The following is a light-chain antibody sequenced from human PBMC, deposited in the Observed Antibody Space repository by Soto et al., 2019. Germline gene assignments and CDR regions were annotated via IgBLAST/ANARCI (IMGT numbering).Light chain of an antibody. V-gene: IGLV3-9*01. CDR1: NIGRKN. J-gene: IGLJ2*01. CDR3: QVWDSSTAV. CDR2: RDS. Sequence: SSELTQPLSVSVALGQTARITCGGNNIGRKNVHWYQQKPGQAPVLVIYRDSNRPSGIPERFSGSNSGNTATLTISRAQAGDEADYYCQVWDSSTAVFGGGTKLTVL.